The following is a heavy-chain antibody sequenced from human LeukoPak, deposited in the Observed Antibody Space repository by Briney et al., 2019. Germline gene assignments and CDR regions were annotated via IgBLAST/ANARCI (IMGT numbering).Heavy chain of an antibody. CDR1: GFTFSSYS. D-gene: IGHD3-16*01. Sequence: PGGSLRLSCAASGFTFSSYSMNWVRQAPGKGLEWVSSISSSSYIYYADSVKGRFTISRDNAKNSLYLQMNSLRAEVTAVYYGARGGGPCWGQGTLVTVSS. CDR3: ARGGGPC. CDR2: ISSSSYI. V-gene: IGHV3-21*01. J-gene: IGHJ4*02.